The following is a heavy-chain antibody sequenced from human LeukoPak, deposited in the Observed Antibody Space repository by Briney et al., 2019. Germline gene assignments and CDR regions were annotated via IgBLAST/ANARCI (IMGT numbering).Heavy chain of an antibody. CDR1: GHTFTCYY. CDR3: ARAPDSDSSGYSH. V-gene: IGHV1-2*02. CDR2: INPYNGGT. D-gene: IGHD3-22*01. Sequence: GASVKVSCKASGHTFTCYYMLWVRQAPGQGLEWMAWINPYNGGTNYAQRFQGRVTVATDTSISTAYMELSRLRSDDTAVYYCARAPDSDSSGYSHWGQGTLVTVAP. J-gene: IGHJ4*02.